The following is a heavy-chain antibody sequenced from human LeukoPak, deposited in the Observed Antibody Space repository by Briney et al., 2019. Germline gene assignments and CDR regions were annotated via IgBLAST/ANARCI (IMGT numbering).Heavy chain of an antibody. Sequence: TSVKVSCKASGGTFSSYAISWVRQAPGQGLGWMGGIIPIFGTANYAQKFQGRVTITADESTSTAYMELSSLRSEDTAVYYCARGIAAAGSYFDYWGQGTLVTVSS. D-gene: IGHD6-13*01. CDR2: IIPIFGTA. V-gene: IGHV1-69*13. CDR1: GGTFSSYA. CDR3: ARGIAAAGSYFDY. J-gene: IGHJ4*02.